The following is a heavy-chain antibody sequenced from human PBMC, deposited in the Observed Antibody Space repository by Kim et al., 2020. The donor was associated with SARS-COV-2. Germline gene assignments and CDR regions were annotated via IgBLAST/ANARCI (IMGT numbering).Heavy chain of an antibody. CDR2: T. V-gene: IGHV4-34*01. Sequence: TNYNPSLKSRVTISVDTSKNQFSLKLSSVTAADTAVYYCARYKRSNWFDPWGQGTLVTVSS. D-gene: IGHD1-20*01. CDR3: ARYKRSNWFDP. J-gene: IGHJ5*02.